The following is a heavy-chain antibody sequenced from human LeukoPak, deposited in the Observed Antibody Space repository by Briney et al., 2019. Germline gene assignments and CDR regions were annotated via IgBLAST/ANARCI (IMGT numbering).Heavy chain of an antibody. V-gene: IGHV4-59*01. J-gene: IGHJ6*02. CDR2: IYYSGST. CDR1: GGSISSYY. Sequence: SETLSLTCTVSGGSISSYYWSWIRQPPGKGLEWIGYIYYSGSTNYNPSLKSRVTISVDTSKNQSSLKLSSVTAADTAVYYCARAAYDILTGGVNYYYYGMDVWGQGTTVTVSS. D-gene: IGHD3-9*01. CDR3: ARAAYDILTGGVNYYYYGMDV.